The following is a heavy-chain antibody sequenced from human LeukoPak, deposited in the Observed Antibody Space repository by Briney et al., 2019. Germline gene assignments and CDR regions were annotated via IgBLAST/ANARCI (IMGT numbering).Heavy chain of an antibody. CDR2: INTNTGKP. Sequence: GASVKVSCKASGYTFTSYSMNWVRQAPGQGLEWMGWINTNTGKPTYAQGFTGRFVFSLDTSVSTAYLQISSLKAEDTAVYYGARRSMVQHLDVWGKGTTVTVSS. D-gene: IGHD3-10*01. CDR3: ARRSMVQHLDV. J-gene: IGHJ6*04. CDR1: GYTFTSYS. V-gene: IGHV7-4-1*02.